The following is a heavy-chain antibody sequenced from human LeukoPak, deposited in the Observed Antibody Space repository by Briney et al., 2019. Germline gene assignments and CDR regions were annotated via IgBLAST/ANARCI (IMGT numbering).Heavy chain of an antibody. D-gene: IGHD6-13*01. CDR1: GGTFSSYA. Sequence: SVKVSCKASGGTFSSYAISWVRQAPGQGLEWMGRIIPIFGTANYAQKFQGRVTITTDESTSTAYMELSSLRSEDTAVYYCAIDSIAAAVHARFLDYWGQGTLVTVSS. CDR2: IIPIFGTA. V-gene: IGHV1-69*05. CDR3: AIDSIAAAVHARFLDY. J-gene: IGHJ4*02.